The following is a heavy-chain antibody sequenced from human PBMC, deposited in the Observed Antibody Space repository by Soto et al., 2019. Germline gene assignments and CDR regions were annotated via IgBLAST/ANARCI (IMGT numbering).Heavy chain of an antibody. CDR3: ARADSSGCTFEH. J-gene: IGHJ4*02. Sequence: SETLSLTCTVSGASISSGGYYWSWIRQHPGKGLEWIGYIYYSGTTYYNPSLKSRLTISLDTSRNQFSLELNSVSAADTAVYYCARADSSGCTFEHWGQGTLVT. D-gene: IGHD3-22*01. CDR1: GASISSGGYY. V-gene: IGHV4-31*03. CDR2: IYYSGTT.